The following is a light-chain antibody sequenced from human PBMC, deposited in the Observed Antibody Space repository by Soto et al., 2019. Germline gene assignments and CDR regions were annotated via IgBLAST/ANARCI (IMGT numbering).Light chain of an antibody. CDR1: SGSIANNY. Sequence: NFMLTQPHSVSESPGKTLSISCTRSSGSIANNYVQWYQQRPGSAPTTVIYENNQRLSGVPDRFSGSTDGSSNSASLTFSGLQTEDEADYYCQSYDRAFVVFGGGTKLTVL. V-gene: IGLV6-57*04. J-gene: IGLJ2*01. CDR2: ENN. CDR3: QSYDRAFVV.